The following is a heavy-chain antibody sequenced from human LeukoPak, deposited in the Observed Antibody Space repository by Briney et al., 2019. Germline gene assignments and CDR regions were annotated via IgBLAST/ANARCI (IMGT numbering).Heavy chain of an antibody. CDR1: GGTFSSYA. CDR3: ATSFNTLYYYYYYYMDV. V-gene: IGHV1-69*01. J-gene: IGHJ6*03. Sequence: ASVKVSCKASGGTFSSYAISWVRQAPGQGLEWMGGIIPIFGTANYARKFQGRVTITADESTSTAYMELSSLRSEDTAVYYCATSFNTLYYYYYYYMDVWGKGTMVTISS. CDR2: IIPIFGTA. D-gene: IGHD2-2*01.